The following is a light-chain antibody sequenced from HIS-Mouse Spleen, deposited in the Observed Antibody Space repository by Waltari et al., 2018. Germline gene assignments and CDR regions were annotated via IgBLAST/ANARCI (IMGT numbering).Light chain of an antibody. J-gene: IGKJ1*01. CDR2: AAS. V-gene: IGKV1-9*01. Sequence: DIQLTQSPSFLSASVGDRVPITCRASQGISSYLAWYQQKPGKAPKLLIYAASTLQSGVPSRFSGSGSGTEFTLTISSLHPEDFATYYCQQLNSYPPTFGQGTKVEIK. CDR1: QGISSY. CDR3: QQLNSYPPT.